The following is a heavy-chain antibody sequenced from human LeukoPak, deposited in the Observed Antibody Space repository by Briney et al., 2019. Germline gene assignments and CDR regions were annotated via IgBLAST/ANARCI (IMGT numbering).Heavy chain of an antibody. CDR2: IRYDVSNK. J-gene: IGHJ4*02. CDR1: GFTFSSYG. Sequence: GRSLRLSCAASGFTFSSYGMHWVRQAPGKGLEWVAFIRYDVSNKYYADSVKGRFTISRDNAKNSLYLQMNSLRVEDTAVYYCARFNAVDYWGQGTLVTVSS. D-gene: IGHD2-2*01. V-gene: IGHV3-33*08. CDR3: ARFNAVDY.